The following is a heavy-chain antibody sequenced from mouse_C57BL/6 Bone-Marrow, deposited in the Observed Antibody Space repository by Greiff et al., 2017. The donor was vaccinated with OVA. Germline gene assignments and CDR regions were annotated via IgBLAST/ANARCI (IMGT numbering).Heavy chain of an antibody. CDR3: ARGVTTVNAMDY. J-gene: IGHJ4*01. Sequence: QVQLQQSGAELARPGASVKLSCKASGYTFTSYGISWVKQRTGQGLEWIGEIYPRSGNTYYNEKFKGKATLTADKSSSTAYMELRSLTSEDSAVYFWARGVTTVNAMDYWGQGTSVTVSS. CDR2: IYPRSGNT. CDR1: GYTFTSYG. D-gene: IGHD1-1*01. V-gene: IGHV1-81*01.